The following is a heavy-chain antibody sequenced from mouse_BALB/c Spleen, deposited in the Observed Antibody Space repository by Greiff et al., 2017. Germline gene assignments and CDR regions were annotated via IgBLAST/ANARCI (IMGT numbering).Heavy chain of an antibody. CDR2: IWTGGGT. V-gene: IGHV2-9-2*01. CDR3: VRGYDLYYFDY. J-gene: IGHJ2*01. Sequence: VKLQESGPGLVAPSQSLSITCTVSGFSLTSYDISWIRQPPGKGLEWLGVIWTGGGTNYNSAFMSRLSISKDNSKSQVFLKMNSLQTDDTAIYYCVRGYDLYYFDYWGQGTTLTVSS. D-gene: IGHD2-3*01. CDR1: GFSLTSYD.